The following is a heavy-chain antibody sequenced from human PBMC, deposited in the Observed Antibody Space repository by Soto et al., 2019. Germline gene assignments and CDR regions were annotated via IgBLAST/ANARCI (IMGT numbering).Heavy chain of an antibody. CDR1: GGSISSGDYY. D-gene: IGHD3-22*01. J-gene: IGHJ5*02. CDR2: IYYSGST. Sequence: SLTCTVSGGSISSGDYYWSWIRQPPGKGLEWIGYIYYSGSTYYNPSLKSRVTISVDTSKNQFSLKLSSVTAADTAVYYCARVGRDSSGYYYVSWFDPWGQGTLVTVSS. V-gene: IGHV4-30-4*01. CDR3: ARVGRDSSGYYYVSWFDP.